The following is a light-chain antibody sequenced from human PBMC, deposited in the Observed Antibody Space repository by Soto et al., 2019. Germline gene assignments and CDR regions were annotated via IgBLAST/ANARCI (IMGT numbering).Light chain of an antibody. CDR3: QQFSSYPLT. Sequence: ECVLTQSPGTLSLSPGERATLSSRSSQTVRNNYLAWYQQKPGQAPKLLIYDASSRATGIPDRFSGGGSGTDFILTISRLEPEDFAVYYCQQFSSYPLTFGGGTKVDIK. J-gene: IGKJ4*01. CDR2: DAS. V-gene: IGKV3-20*01. CDR1: QTVRNNY.